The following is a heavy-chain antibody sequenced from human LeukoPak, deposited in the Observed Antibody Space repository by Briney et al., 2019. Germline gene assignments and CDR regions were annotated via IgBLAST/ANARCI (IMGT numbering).Heavy chain of an antibody. CDR3: ARGSDDFWSGYSPSY. CDR2: INPNSGGT. V-gene: IGHV1-2*02. D-gene: IGHD3-3*01. Sequence: ASVKVSCKASGYTFTRYYMHWVRQAPGQGLEWMGWINPNSGGTNYAQKFQGRVTITRDTSISTAYMELSRLRSDDTAVYYCARGSDDFWSGYSPSYWGQGTLVTVSS. J-gene: IGHJ4*02. CDR1: GYTFTRYY.